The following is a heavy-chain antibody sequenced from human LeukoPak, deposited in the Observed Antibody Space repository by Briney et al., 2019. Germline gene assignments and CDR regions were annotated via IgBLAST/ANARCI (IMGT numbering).Heavy chain of an antibody. Sequence: GGSLRLSCAASGFTFSSYGMHWVRQAPGKGLEWVAVIWYDGSNKYYADSVKGRFTISRDNSKNTLYLQMNSLRAEDTAVYYCARNGWGTGTREWYFDYWGQGTLVTVSS. V-gene: IGHV3-33*01. CDR2: IWYDGSNK. CDR1: GFTFSSYG. J-gene: IGHJ4*02. D-gene: IGHD1-1*01. CDR3: ARNGWGTGTREWYFDY.